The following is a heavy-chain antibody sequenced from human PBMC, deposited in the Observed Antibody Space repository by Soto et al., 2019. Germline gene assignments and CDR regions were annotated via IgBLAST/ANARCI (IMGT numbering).Heavy chain of an antibody. Sequence: GGSLRLSCAASGFTFSNAWMNWVRQAPGKGLEWVGRIKSKTDGGTTDYAAPVKGRFTISRDDSKNTLYLQMNSLKIEDTAVYFCFYGSGINFDYWGQGTLVTVSS. CDR2: IKSKTDGGTT. J-gene: IGHJ4*02. D-gene: IGHD3-10*01. CDR1: GFTFSNAW. CDR3: FYGSGINFDY. V-gene: IGHV3-15*07.